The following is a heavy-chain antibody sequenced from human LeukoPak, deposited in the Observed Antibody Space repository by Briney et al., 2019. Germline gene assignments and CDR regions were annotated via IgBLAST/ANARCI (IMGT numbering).Heavy chain of an antibody. Sequence: GESLKISCKGSGYRFTTYWIGWGRQMAEKGLVWMGIIYPSDSDTRYSPSFQGQVTISADKYISTAYLQWSSLKASDTAMYYCAINYFFGSGSYPAAFDYWGQGTLVTVSS. CDR3: AINYFFGSGSYPAAFDY. CDR1: GYRFTTYW. J-gene: IGHJ4*02. CDR2: IYPSDSDT. V-gene: IGHV5-51*01. D-gene: IGHD3-10*01.